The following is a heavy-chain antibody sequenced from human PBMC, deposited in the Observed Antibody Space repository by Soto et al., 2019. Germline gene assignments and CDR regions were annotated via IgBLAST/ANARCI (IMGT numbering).Heavy chain of an antibody. D-gene: IGHD3-10*01. CDR2: IYNSVNT. CDR1: GDSISNGYYT. CDR3: ARGPSGDKVDY. J-gene: IGHJ4*02. Sequence: QVQLQESGPGLVEPSQTLSLTCTVSGDSISNGYYTWSWIRQPPGKDLEWIGHIYNSVNTYSNPSLKRRVTIPADTSKNQFSMKLSSVTAADTAVYSCARGPSGDKVDYWGQGTLVTVSS. V-gene: IGHV4-30-4*01.